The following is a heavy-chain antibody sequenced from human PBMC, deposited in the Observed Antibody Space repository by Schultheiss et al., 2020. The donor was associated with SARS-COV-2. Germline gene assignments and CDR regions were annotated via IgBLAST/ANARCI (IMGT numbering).Heavy chain of an antibody. Sequence: GGSLRLSCAASGFTFSSYWMHWVRQAPGKGLVWVSRINSDGSSTSYADSVKGRFTISRDNAKDTLYLQMSSLRAEDTAVYYCARIVGPATYYYYMDVWGKGTTVTVSS. D-gene: IGHD2-15*01. CDR1: GFTFSSYW. CDR3: ARIVGPATYYYYMDV. CDR2: INSDGSST. V-gene: IGHV3-74*01. J-gene: IGHJ6*03.